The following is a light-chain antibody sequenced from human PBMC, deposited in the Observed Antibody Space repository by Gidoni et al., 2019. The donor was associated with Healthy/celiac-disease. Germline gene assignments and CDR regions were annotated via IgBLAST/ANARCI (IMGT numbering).Light chain of an antibody. CDR1: SSDVGGYNY. CDR3: SSYTSSSTPWV. V-gene: IGLV2-14*03. J-gene: IGLJ3*02. Sequence: QSALTQPASVSGSPGQSITIYCTGTSSDVGGYNYVSWYQQHPGKAPTLMIYDVSNRPSGVSNRFSGSKSGNTASLTISGLQAEDEADYYCSSYTSSSTPWVFGGGTKLTVL. CDR2: DVS.